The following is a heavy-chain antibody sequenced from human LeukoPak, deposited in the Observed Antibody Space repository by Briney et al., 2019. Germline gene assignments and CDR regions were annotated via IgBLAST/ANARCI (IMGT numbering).Heavy chain of an antibody. CDR1: GYSFDAYW. J-gene: IGHJ4*02. V-gene: IGHV5-51*01. Sequence: GESLKISCKVSGYSFDAYWLARVRQMPGKGLEWMGIIYPGDSDTRYSPSFQGQVTISADKSVTTAHLQWSSLKASDTAMYYCARLPTYYSDSSGHYYFDYWGQGALVTVSS. D-gene: IGHD3-22*01. CDR3: ARLPTYYSDSSGHYYFDY. CDR2: IYPGDSDT.